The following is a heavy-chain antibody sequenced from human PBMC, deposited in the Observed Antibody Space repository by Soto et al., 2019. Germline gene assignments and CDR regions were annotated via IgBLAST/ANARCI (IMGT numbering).Heavy chain of an antibody. J-gene: IGHJ4*02. Sequence: QVQLQESGPGLVKPSGTLSLTCAVSSGSISSSNWWSWVRQPPGKGLEWIGEIYHSGSTNYNPSLRSRVTVSVDKSKNQFSLKRSSVTAADTGVYYCARAVALRRVGVSSPPDYWGQGTLVTVSS. CDR3: ARAVALRRVGVSSPPDY. CDR2: IYHSGST. CDR1: SGSISSSNW. V-gene: IGHV4-4*02. D-gene: IGHD6-19*01.